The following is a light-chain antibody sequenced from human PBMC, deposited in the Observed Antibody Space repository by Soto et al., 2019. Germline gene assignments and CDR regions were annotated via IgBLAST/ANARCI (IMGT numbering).Light chain of an antibody. J-gene: IGLJ1*01. CDR2: EVS. Sequence: QSALTQPASVSGSPGQSITISCTGTSSDVGGYNYVSWYQQHPGKAPKLMIYEVSNRPSGVSNRFSGSKSGNTASLTVSGLQAEDEADYYCSSYAGSNNYCVFGTGTKVTVL. CDR3: SSYAGSNNYCV. CDR1: SSDVGGYNY. V-gene: IGLV2-14*01.